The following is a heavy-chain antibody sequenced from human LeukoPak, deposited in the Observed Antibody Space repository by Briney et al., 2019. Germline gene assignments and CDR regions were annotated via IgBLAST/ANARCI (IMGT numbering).Heavy chain of an antibody. CDR2: MNPNSGKT. Sequence: ASVKVSCKASGYTFTSYDINWVRQATGQGLEWMGWMNPNSGKTGYAQKFQGRVTMTRNTSISTAYMELSSVRSEDTAVYYCARREGYGGYDDYWAQGTLVTVSS. V-gene: IGHV1-8*01. D-gene: IGHD5-12*01. CDR1: GYTFTSYD. J-gene: IGHJ4*02. CDR3: ARREGYGGYDDY.